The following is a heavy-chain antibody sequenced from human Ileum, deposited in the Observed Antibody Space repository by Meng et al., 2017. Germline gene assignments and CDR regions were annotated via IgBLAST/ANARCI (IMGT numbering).Heavy chain of an antibody. CDR2: IYLAGSP. D-gene: IGHD2-15*01. Sequence: VHLQESGQGLVELSGTLSLTCTVSGGSISSSFYWSWVRQSPGKGLEWIGQIYLAGSPNYNPSLESRVTISVDKSKNQFSLRLTSVTAADTATFYCVRHGGKYFDSWGQGTLVTVSS. CDR1: GGSISSSFY. CDR3: VRHGGKYFDS. J-gene: IGHJ4*02. V-gene: IGHV4-4*02.